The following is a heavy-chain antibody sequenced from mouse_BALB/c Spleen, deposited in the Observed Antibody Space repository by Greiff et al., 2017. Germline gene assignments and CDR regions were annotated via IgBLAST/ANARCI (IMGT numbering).Heavy chain of an antibody. V-gene: IGHV1-5*01. Sequence: EVQLQQSGTVLARPGASVKMSCKASGYTFTSFWMHWVKQRPGRGLEWIGAIYPGNSDTSYNQKFKGKAKLTAVTSTSTAYMELSSLTNEDSAVYYCTREDYDYGDNAYWGQGTLVTVSA. CDR3: TREDYDYGDNAY. CDR1: GYTFTSFW. CDR2: IYPGNSDT. D-gene: IGHD2-4*01. J-gene: IGHJ3*01.